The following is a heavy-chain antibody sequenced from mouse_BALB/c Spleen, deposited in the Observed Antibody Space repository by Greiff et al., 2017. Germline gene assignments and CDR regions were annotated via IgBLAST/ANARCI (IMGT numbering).Heavy chain of an antibody. CDR3: ARGLHYYGSWFAY. CDR2: ISSGGST. Sequence: DVQLVESGGGLVKPGGSLKLSCAASGFTFSSYAMSWVRQTPEKRLEWVASISSGGSTYYPDSVKGRFTISRDNARNILYLQMSSLRSEDTAMYSCARGLHYYGSWFAYWGQGTLVTVSA. CDR1: GFTFSSYA. D-gene: IGHD1-2*01. V-gene: IGHV5-6-5*01. J-gene: IGHJ3*01.